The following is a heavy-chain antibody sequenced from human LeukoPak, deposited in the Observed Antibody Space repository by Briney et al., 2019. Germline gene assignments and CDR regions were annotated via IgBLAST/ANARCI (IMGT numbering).Heavy chain of an antibody. Sequence: GGSLRLSCAASGFTFIQYSMHWVRQAPGQGLEWVAVISNDGTNKYYADTVKGRFTISRDNSKNTLYLQMNSLRAEDTAVYYCARGPGSHDYWGQGTLVTVSS. CDR2: ISNDGTNK. V-gene: IGHV3-30*14. CDR3: ARGPGSHDY. CDR1: GFTFIQYS. D-gene: IGHD1-14*01. J-gene: IGHJ4*02.